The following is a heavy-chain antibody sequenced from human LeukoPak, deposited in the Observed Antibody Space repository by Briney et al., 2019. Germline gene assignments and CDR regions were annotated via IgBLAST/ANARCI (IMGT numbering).Heavy chain of an antibody. CDR2: IYYSGST. CDR1: DDSIPNYY. V-gene: IGHV4-59*01. Sequence: PSETLSLTCSVSDDSIPNYYWNWIRQPPGKGLEWIGYIYYSGSTNYNPSLESRVTISVDTSKSQFSLKLNSVTAADTAVYYCAAYNWKLGDLEFWGQGVLVTVSS. CDR3: AAYNWKLGDLEF. J-gene: IGHJ4*02. D-gene: IGHD1-20*01.